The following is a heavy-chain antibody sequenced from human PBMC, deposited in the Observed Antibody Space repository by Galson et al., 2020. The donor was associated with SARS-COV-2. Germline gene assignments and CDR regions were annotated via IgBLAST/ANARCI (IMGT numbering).Heavy chain of an antibody. Sequence: ASVKVSCKASGYTFTMYGVTWVRQAPGQGFEWMGWISASNGDRKYAQKLQGRVTMTADTSTSTAYMELRSLRSDDTAIYYCARDGRYSSSTTDAVDLWGQGTVVTVSS. J-gene: IGHJ3*01. CDR3: ARDGRYSSSTTDAVDL. D-gene: IGHD4-4*01. CDR2: ISASNGDR. CDR1: GYTFTMYG. V-gene: IGHV1-18*01.